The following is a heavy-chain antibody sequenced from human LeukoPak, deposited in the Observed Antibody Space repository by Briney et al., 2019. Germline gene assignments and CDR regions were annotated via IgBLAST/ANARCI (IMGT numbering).Heavy chain of an antibody. Sequence: GGSLRLSCAASGFTFSSYSTNWVRQAPGKGLEWVSYISSGSSTIYYADSVKGRFTISRDNAKNSLYLQMNSLRAEDTAVYYCAKGASSVIAAAGTPEWDYFDYWGQGTLVTVSS. J-gene: IGHJ4*02. CDR1: GFTFSSYS. CDR2: ISSGSSTI. D-gene: IGHD6-13*01. V-gene: IGHV3-48*01. CDR3: AKGASSVIAAAGTPEWDYFDY.